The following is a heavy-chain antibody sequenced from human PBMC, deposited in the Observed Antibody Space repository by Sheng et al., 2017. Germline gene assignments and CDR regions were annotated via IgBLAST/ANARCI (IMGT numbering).Heavy chain of an antibody. CDR3: ARDLEGYCSGGSCYSFYYYYMDV. J-gene: IGHJ6*03. Sequence: QVQLQESGPGLVKPSQTLSLTCTVSGGSISSGSYYWSWIRQPAGKGLEWIGRIYTSGSTNYNPSLKSRVTISVDTSKNQFSLKLSSVTAADTAVYYCARDLEGYCSGGSCYSFYYYYMDVWG. CDR1: GGSISSGSYY. CDR2: IYTSGST. V-gene: IGHV4-61*02. D-gene: IGHD2-15*01.